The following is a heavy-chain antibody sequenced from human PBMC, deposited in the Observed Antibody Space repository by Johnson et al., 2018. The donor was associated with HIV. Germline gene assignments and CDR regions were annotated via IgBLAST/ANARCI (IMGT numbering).Heavy chain of an antibody. CDR3: ARDGSNFGAFDI. CDR2: TRNKANSYTT. CDR1: GFAFSTYG. Sequence: VQLVESGGGVVQPGGSLRLSCVASGFAFSTYGMHWVRQAPGKGLEWVGRTRNKANSYTTEYAASVKGRFTISRDDSKNTLYLQMNSLRAEDTAVYYCARDGSNFGAFDIWGQGTMVTVSS. D-gene: IGHD1-1*01. V-gene: IGHV3-72*01. J-gene: IGHJ3*02.